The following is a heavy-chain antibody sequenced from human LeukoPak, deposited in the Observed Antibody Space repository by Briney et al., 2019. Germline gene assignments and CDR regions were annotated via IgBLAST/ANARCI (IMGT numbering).Heavy chain of an antibody. V-gene: IGHV3-30-3*01. J-gene: IGHJ2*01. CDR3: ARGDYDSSGYYSGWSFDL. D-gene: IGHD3-22*01. CDR1: GFTFSSYA. CDR2: ISYDGSNK. Sequence: GGSLRLSCAASGFTFSSYAMHWVRQAPGKGLEWVAVISYDGSNKYYADSVKGGFTISREHSQNTLYLQMNSLRAEDTAVYYCARGDYDSSGYYSGWSFDLWGRGALVTVSS.